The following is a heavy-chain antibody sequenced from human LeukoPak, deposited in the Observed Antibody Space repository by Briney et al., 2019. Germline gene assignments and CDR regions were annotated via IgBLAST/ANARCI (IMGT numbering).Heavy chain of an antibody. CDR2: INHSGST. J-gene: IGHJ6*02. CDR1: GGSFSGYY. CDR3: ARVGSSGWYGYHYYGMDV. D-gene: IGHD6-19*01. V-gene: IGHV4-34*01. Sequence: SETLSLTCAVYGGSFSGYYWSWIRQPPGKGLEWIGEINHSGSTNYNPSLKSRVTISVDTSKNQFSLKLSSVTAADTAVYYCARVGSSGWYGYHYYGMDVWGQGTTVTVSS.